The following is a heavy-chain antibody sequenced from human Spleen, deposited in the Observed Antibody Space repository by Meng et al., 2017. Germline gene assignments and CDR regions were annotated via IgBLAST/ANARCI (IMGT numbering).Heavy chain of an antibody. CDR2: IHNGDRT. D-gene: IGHD3-10*01. J-gene: IGHJ4*02. Sequence: EVQLLESGGGLVQPGGSLRLSCAASGFTVTSDFMMWVRKTPEKGLEWVSLIHNGDRTYYADSVRGRFIISRDSSKNTLSLQMSSLRAEDTALYYCANRGVWGQGTLVTVSS. V-gene: IGHV3-66*01. CDR1: GFTVTSDF. CDR3: ANRGV.